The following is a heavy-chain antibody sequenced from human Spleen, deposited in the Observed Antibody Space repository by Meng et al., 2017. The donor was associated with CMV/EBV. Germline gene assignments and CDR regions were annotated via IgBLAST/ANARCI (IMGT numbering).Heavy chain of an antibody. CDR1: GFTFSRYG. CDR2: VWYDESNK. J-gene: IGHJ4*02. D-gene: IGHD4-11*01. V-gene: IGHV3-33*06. CDR3: AKASSTVTTSATFDY. Sequence: GGSLRLSCAASGFTFSRYGMHWVRQAPGKGLEWVAVVWYDESNKYYADSVKGRFTISRDNSKNTLYLQMNSLRDEDTAVYYCAKASSTVTTSATFDYWGQGTLVTVSS.